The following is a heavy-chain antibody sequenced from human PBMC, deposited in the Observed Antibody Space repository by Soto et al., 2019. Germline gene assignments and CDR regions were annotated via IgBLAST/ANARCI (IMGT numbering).Heavy chain of an antibody. CDR2: VYYSGGA. D-gene: IGHD2-21*02. V-gene: IGHV4-59*01. CDR3: TRDGDGRMTTNPYYYYGMDV. Sequence: TLSLTCTVSGGSISGYYWSWIRQPPGKGLEWIGNVYYSGGAKYNPSVKRRVSISVDTSKYQFSLNLSSVTAADTAVYYCTRDGDGRMTTNPYYYYGMDVWGPGITVTVSS. CDR1: GGSISGYY. J-gene: IGHJ6*02.